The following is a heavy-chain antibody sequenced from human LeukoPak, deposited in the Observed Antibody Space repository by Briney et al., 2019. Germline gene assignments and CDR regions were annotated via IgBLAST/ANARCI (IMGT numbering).Heavy chain of an antibody. CDR1: GFTLSSYS. V-gene: IGHV3-21*01. Sequence: GGSLRLSCAASGFTLSSYSMNWVRQAPGKGLEWVSSISSSSSYIYYADSVKGRFTISRDNAKNSLYLQMNSLRAEDTAVYYCASPPSSVYYYYMDVWGKGTTVTVSS. J-gene: IGHJ6*03. D-gene: IGHD3-10*01. CDR3: ASPPSSVYYYYMDV. CDR2: ISSSSSYI.